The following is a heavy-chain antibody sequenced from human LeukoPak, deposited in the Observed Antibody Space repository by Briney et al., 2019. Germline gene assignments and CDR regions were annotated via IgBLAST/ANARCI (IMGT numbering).Heavy chain of an antibody. D-gene: IGHD3-22*01. J-gene: IGHJ3*02. Sequence: PGGSLRLSCAASGFTFRTYAVSWVRQAPGKGLEWVSAISGSGINTYYADSVKGRFTISRDNAKNSLYLQMNSLRAEDTAVYYCARDWNYYDSLAFDIWGQGTMVTVSS. CDR2: ISGSGINT. CDR3: ARDWNYYDSLAFDI. CDR1: GFTFRTYA. V-gene: IGHV3-23*01.